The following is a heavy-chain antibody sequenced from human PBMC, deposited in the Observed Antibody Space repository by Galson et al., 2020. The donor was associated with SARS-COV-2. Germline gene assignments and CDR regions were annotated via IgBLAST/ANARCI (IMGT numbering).Heavy chain of an antibody. CDR3: AKDAIITSRKYYFDY. CDR1: GFIFSNYA. D-gene: IGHD1-20*01. CDR2: ISYDGSNT. V-gene: IGHV3-30*09. J-gene: IGHJ4*02. Sequence: QLGESLQISCAASGFIFSNYAFHWVRQAPGKGLEWLAVISYDGSNTYYADSAKGRFVISRDNSKNILFLQMNSLRAEDTAMYYCAKDAIITSRKYYFDYWGQGTLVTVSS.